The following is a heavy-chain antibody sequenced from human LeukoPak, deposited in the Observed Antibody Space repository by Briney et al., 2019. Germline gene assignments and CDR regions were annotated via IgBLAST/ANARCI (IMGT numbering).Heavy chain of an antibody. CDR3: ARGGTWEISLAWFDP. CDR1: GYIFTDYY. V-gene: IGHV1-2*02. J-gene: IGHJ5*02. D-gene: IGHD3-16*02. CDR2: INPSSGDT. Sequence: ASVKVSCKASGYIFTDYYLHWVRQAPGQGLEWIGWINPSSGDTHYAQNFEGRVTLTRDTSINTVSMELSRLRSDDTAVYYCARGGTWEISLAWFDPWGQGTLVTVSS.